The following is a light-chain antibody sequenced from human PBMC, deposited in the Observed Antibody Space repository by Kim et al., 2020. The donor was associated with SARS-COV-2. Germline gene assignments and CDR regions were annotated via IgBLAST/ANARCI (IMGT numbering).Light chain of an antibody. CDR1: SLRSYY. J-gene: IGLJ2*01. CDR2: GKN. V-gene: IGLV3-19*01. Sequence: SSELTQDPAVSVALGQTVRITCQGDSLRSYYASWYQQKPGQAPVLVIYGKNNRPSGIPDRFSGSSSGNTASLTITGAQAEDEAEYYCNSRDSSGNHAEVVCGGGTQLTVL. CDR3: NSRDSSGNHAEVV.